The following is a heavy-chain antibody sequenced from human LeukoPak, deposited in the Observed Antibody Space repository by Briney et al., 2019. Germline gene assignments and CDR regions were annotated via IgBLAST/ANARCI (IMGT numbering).Heavy chain of an antibody. CDR3: ARSHSTSWYWYDY. Sequence: PGGSLRLSCAASGFTVSSNYMSWVRQGPGKGLEWVSIIYNGGGTYYADSVKGRFTISRDNSKNTLYLQMNSLRVGDTAIYYCARSHSTSWYWYDYWGQGTLVTVSS. V-gene: IGHV3-53*01. CDR1: GFTVSSNY. D-gene: IGHD6-13*01. J-gene: IGHJ4*02. CDR2: IYNGGGT.